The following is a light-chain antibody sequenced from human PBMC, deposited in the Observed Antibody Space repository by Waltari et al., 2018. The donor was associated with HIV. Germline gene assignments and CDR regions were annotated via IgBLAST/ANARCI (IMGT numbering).Light chain of an antibody. CDR1: SSDVGTYNY. CDR3: SSYTSSSTVV. CDR2: DVS. J-gene: IGLJ2*01. Sequence: QSALTQPASVSGSPGQSITISCTGTSSDVGTYNYVSWYQQHPGKAPNIMVYDVSNRPSGVSNRFSGSKSANTASLTISGLQAEDEADYYCSSYTSSSTVVFGGGTKLTVL. V-gene: IGLV2-14*03.